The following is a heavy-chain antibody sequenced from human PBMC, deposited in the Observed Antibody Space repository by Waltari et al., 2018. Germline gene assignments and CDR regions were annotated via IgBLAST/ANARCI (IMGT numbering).Heavy chain of an antibody. J-gene: IGHJ4*02. CDR1: GYTFTSYA. Sequence: QVQLVQSGAEVKKPGASVKVSCKASGYTFTSYAMHWVRQAPGQRLEWMGWINAGNGNTKDSQKFQGRVTITRDTSASTAYMELSSLRSEDTAVYYCARGVSGYCSGGSCYGFDYWGQGTLVIVSS. D-gene: IGHD2-15*01. CDR2: INAGNGNT. CDR3: ARGVSGYCSGGSCYGFDY. V-gene: IGHV1-3*01.